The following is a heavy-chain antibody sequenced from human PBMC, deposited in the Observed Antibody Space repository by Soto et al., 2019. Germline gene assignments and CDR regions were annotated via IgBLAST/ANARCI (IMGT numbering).Heavy chain of an antibody. CDR1: GYTFTSYD. V-gene: IGHV1-8*01. J-gene: IGHJ4*02. CDR3: ATMGYDSNGYYYAAYNY. Sequence: GASVKVSCKASGYTFTSYDINWVRQATGQGLYWLGWMNPNSGNTGYAHKFQGRVTMTEDTSTDTAYMELSSLRSEDTAVYYCATMGYDSNGYYYAAYNYWGQGTLVTVSS. CDR2: MNPNSGNT. D-gene: IGHD3-22*01.